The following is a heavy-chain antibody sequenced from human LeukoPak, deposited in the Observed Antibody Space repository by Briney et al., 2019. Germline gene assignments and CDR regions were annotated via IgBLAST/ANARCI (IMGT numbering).Heavy chain of an antibody. D-gene: IGHD6-6*01. Sequence: ASVKVSCKASGYTFTSSDIIWVRQATGQGLEWMGWMNPNSGNTGYAQKFQGRVTITRNTSISTAYMELSSLRSEDTAVYYCARNSLYRSARLGKYYFDYWGQGTLVTVSS. J-gene: IGHJ4*02. CDR3: ARNSLYRSARLGKYYFDY. CDR2: MNPNSGNT. V-gene: IGHV1-8*02. CDR1: GYTFTSSD.